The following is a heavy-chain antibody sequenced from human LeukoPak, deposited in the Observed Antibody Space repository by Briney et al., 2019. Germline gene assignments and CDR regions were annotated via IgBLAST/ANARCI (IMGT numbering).Heavy chain of an antibody. V-gene: IGHV3-64*01. Sequence: GGSLRLSCAASGFTFSSYAMHWVRQAPGKGLEYVSAISSTGGSTYYANSVKGRFTISRDNSKITLYLQMNSLRAEDTAVYYCARDLTSVVVPAATSSGDDYWGQGTLVTVSS. J-gene: IGHJ4*02. D-gene: IGHD2-2*01. CDR2: ISSTGGST. CDR1: GFTFSSYA. CDR3: ARDLTSVVVPAATSSGDDY.